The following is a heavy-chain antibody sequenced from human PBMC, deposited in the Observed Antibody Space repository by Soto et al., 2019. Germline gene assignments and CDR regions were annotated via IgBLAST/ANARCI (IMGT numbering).Heavy chain of an antibody. CDR2: ISTSGTST. V-gene: IGHV3-11*01. CDR1: GFTFSNHY. J-gene: IGHJ4*02. CDR3: SRDGVLFRAGFDS. D-gene: IGHD3-3*01. Sequence: QMHLVESGGGLVKPGGSLRLSCEASGFTFSNHYMAWIRQAPGKGLEWVSYISTSGTSTFYADSVKGRFTISRDNAKESLFLEIECLRVDDPAVYFCSRDGVLFRAGFDSWGQGTLVTVAS.